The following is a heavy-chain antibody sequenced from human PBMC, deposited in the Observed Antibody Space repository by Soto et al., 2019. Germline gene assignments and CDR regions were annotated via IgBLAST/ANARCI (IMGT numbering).Heavy chain of an antibody. CDR3: ARVESRYCSGGSCYSPFDY. D-gene: IGHD2-15*01. J-gene: IGHJ4*02. CDR2: IIPILGIA. Sequence: ASVKVSCKASGGTFSSYTISWVRQAPGQGLEWMGRIIPILGIANYAQKFQGRVTITADKSTSTAYMELSSLRSEDTAVYYCARVESRYCSGGSCYSPFDYLGQGTLVTVSS. V-gene: IGHV1-69*02. CDR1: GGTFSSYT.